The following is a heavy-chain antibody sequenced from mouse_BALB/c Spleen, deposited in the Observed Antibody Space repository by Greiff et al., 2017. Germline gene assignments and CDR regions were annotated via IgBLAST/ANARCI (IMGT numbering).Heavy chain of an antibody. Sequence: VQMQQSGPELVKPGALVKMSCKASGYTFTSYVMHWVKQKPGQGLEWIGYINPYNDGTKYNEKFKGKATLTSDKSSSTAYMELSSLTSEDSAVYYCARPLSTMITTWFAYWGQGTLVTVSA. CDR1: GYTFTSYV. D-gene: IGHD2-4*01. J-gene: IGHJ3*01. V-gene: IGHV1-14*01. CDR2: INPYNDGT. CDR3: ARPLSTMITTWFAY.